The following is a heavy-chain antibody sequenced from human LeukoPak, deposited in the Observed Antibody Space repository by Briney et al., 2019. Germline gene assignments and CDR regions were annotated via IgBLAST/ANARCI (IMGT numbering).Heavy chain of an antibody. CDR1: GGTFSSYT. CDR3: ARAAYYYDSSGYLMY. D-gene: IGHD3-22*01. CDR2: IIPILGIA. V-gene: IGHV1-69*02. Sequence: ASVKVSCKASGGTFSSYTISWVRQAPGQGLEWMGRIIPILGIANYAQKFQGRVTITADKSTSTAYMELSSLRSEDTAVYYCARAAYYYDSSGYLMYWGQGTLVTVSS. J-gene: IGHJ4*02.